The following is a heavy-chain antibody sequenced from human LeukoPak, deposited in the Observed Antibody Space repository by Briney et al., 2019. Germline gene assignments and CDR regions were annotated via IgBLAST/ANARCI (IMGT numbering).Heavy chain of an antibody. CDR2: IYYSGRT. Sequence: SETLSLTCTVSGGSITSYYWSWIRQPPGKGLEWIGYIYYSGRTNYNPSLKSRVTISVDTSKNQFSLKLTSVTAADTAVYYCARHVEQWLTPFDYWGQGTLVTVSS. CDR3: ARHVEQWLTPFDY. D-gene: IGHD6-19*01. V-gene: IGHV4-59*08. J-gene: IGHJ4*02. CDR1: GGSITSYY.